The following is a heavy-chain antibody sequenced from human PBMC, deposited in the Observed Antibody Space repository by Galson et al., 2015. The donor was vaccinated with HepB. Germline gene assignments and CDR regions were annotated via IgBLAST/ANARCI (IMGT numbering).Heavy chain of an antibody. CDR3: ARDGKTSMVRGAKGAFDI. CDR2: IKEDGSEK. V-gene: IGHV3-7*03. J-gene: IGHJ3*02. D-gene: IGHD3-10*01. CDR1: GFTLSGCW. Sequence: LRLSCAASGFTLSGCWMSWVRQAPGKGLEWVANIKEDGSEKYYVDSVKGRFTISRDNAKNSLYLQMNSLRAEDTAVYYCARDGKTSMVRGAKGAFDIWGQGTMVTVSS.